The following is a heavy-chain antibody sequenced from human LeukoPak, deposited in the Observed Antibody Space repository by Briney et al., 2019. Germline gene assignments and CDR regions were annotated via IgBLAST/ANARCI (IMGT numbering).Heavy chain of an antibody. CDR3: ARGVGAANFDY. CDR2: IYNSGST. Sequence: SETLSLTCIVSGGSISSYYWSWIRQPPGKGLEWIGYIYNSGSTNYNPSLKSRVTISVDTSKNQFSLKLSSVTAADTAVYYCARGVGAANFDYWGQGTLVTVSS. V-gene: IGHV4-59*01. CDR1: GGSISSYY. D-gene: IGHD1-26*01. J-gene: IGHJ4*02.